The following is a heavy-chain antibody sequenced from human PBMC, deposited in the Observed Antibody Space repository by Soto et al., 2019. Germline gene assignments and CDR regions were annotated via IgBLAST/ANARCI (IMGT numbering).Heavy chain of an antibody. V-gene: IGHV5-51*01. D-gene: IGHD3-22*01. CDR3: ARGGADYYYDRTGYYQLDY. J-gene: IGHJ4*02. Sequence: GSSLKISCPGSGYSFTTYWIVWVRQMPGKGQECMGVIYPGYSDTIYSPSFQGQVTIAADKSISTAYQQWSILKASDTAMYYCARGGADYYYDRTGYYQLDYWGQGTLVTVSS. CDR1: GYSFTTYW. CDR2: IYPGYSDT.